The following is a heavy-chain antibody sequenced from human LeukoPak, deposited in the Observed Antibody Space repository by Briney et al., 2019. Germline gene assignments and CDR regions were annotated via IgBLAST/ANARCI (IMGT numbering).Heavy chain of an antibody. D-gene: IGHD1-26*01. Sequence: PGGSLRLSCAASGFPFSSYAMSWVRQAPGKGPEWVSALSGSGSSTYYAASVKGRFTISRDNPKNTLFLQMNSLRVEDTAIYYCAKDGGGYQFDCWGRGTLVTVSS. CDR3: AKDGGGYQFDC. J-gene: IGHJ4*02. V-gene: IGHV3-23*01. CDR1: GFPFSSYA. CDR2: LSGSGSST.